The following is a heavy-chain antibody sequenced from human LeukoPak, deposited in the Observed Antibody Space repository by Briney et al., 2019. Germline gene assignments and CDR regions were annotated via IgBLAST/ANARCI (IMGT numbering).Heavy chain of an antibody. D-gene: IGHD1-1*01. CDR2: IYHSGST. J-gene: IGHJ5*02. CDR3: ARAIQDNWFDP. CDR1: GGSISSGGYS. Sequence: SQTLSLTCAVSGGSISSGGYSWRWIRQPPGKGLEWIGYIYHSGSTYYNPPLKSRVTISVDRSKNQFSLKLSSVTAADTAVYYCARAIQDNWFDPWGQGTLVTVSS. V-gene: IGHV4-30-2*01.